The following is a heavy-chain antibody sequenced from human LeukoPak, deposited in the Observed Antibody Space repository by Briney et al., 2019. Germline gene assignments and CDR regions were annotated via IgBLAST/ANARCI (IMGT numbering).Heavy chain of an antibody. CDR3: AREITTGNFDY. CDR2: VSPYNGNT. V-gene: IGHV1-18*01. CDR1: GYTFTIYG. D-gene: IGHD4-11*01. J-gene: IGHJ4*02. Sequence: ASVKVSSTPSGYTFTIYGIIWVRHAPGPGIEWTGWVSPYNGNTNYAQKLQGRVTMTTDTSTRTAYMELRSLRSDDTAVYFCAREITTGNFDYWGQGTLVTVSS.